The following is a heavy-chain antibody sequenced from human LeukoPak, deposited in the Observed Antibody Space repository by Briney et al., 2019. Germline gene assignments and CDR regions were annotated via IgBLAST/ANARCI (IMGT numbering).Heavy chain of an antibody. CDR2: IYPGDSDT. D-gene: IGHD2-8*02. Sequence: GESLKISCKGSGYSFSTNWIGWVRQMPGKGLEWMGIIYPGDSDTRYSPSLQGQVTISADKSISTAYVQWSSLKASDTAMYYCVRVLWTWALNYYYGMDVWGQGTTVTVSS. CDR3: VRVLWTWALNYYYGMDV. J-gene: IGHJ6*02. V-gene: IGHV5-51*01. CDR1: GYSFSTNW.